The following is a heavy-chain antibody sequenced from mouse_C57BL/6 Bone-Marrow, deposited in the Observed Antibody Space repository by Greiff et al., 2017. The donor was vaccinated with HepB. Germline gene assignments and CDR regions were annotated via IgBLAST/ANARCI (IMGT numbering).Heavy chain of an antibody. CDR3: TRHLLHYAMDY. Sequence: EVHLVESGGGLVQPGGSMKLSCAASGFTFSDAWMDWVRQSPEKGLEWVAEIRNKANNHATYYAESVKGRFTISRDDSKSSVYLQMNSLRAEDTGIYYCTRHLLHYAMDYWGQGTSVTVSS. V-gene: IGHV6-6*01. D-gene: IGHD2-1*01. CDR1: GFTFSDAW. J-gene: IGHJ4*01. CDR2: IRNKANNHAT.